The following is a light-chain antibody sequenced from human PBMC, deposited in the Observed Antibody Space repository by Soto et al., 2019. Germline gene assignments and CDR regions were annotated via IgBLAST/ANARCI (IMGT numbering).Light chain of an antibody. Sequence: MGLSKSPNTVSLTQGERATLSCGASQSVSSYLAWYQQKPGQAPRLLIYDASNRATGIPARFSGSGSGTDFTLTVSSLQPEDFALYYCQQRSNWPITFGQGTRLEI. CDR2: DAS. V-gene: IGKV3-11*01. CDR1: QSVSSY. CDR3: QQRSNWPIT. J-gene: IGKJ5*01.